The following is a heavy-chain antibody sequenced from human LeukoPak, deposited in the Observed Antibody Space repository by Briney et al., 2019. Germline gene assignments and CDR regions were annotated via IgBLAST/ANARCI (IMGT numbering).Heavy chain of an antibody. CDR2: IIPILGIA. J-gene: IGHJ4*02. CDR1: EGTFSSYA. D-gene: IGHD2-2*01. Sequence: SVKVSCKASEGTFSSYAISWVRLDPGPGLEWMGRIIPILGIANYAQKFQGRVTITADKSTSTAYMELSSLRSEDTAVYYCARYPRDIVVAAWCDYWGQGTLVTVYS. V-gene: IGHV1-69*04. CDR3: ARYPRDIVVAAWCDY.